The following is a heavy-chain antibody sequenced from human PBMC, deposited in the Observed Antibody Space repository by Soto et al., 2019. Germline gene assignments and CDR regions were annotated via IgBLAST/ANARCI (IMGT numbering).Heavy chain of an antibody. CDR1: GYTFTSYA. D-gene: IGHD6-19*01. Sequence: QVQLVQSGAEVKNPGASVKVSCKASGYTFTSYAMHWVRQAPGHRLEWMGWINAGNGNTKYSQKFQGRVTITRDTSASTAYMELSSLRSKDTAVYSCARGYSSGWYGDYYYGMDVWGQRTTVTVSS. V-gene: IGHV1-3*01. CDR2: INAGNGNT. CDR3: ARGYSSGWYGDYYYGMDV. J-gene: IGHJ6*02.